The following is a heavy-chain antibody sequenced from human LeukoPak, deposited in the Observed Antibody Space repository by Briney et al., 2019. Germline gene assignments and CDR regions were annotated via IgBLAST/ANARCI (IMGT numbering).Heavy chain of an antibody. D-gene: IGHD5-18*01. Sequence: SETLSLTCAVYGGSFSGYYWSWIRQPPGKGLEWIGEINHSGSTNYNPSLKSRVTISVDTSKNQFSLKLSSVTAADTAVYYRARGYGRGYSYGRYFDYWGQGTLVTVSS. CDR2: INHSGST. CDR3: ARGYGRGYSYGRYFDY. V-gene: IGHV4-34*01. CDR1: GGSFSGYY. J-gene: IGHJ4*02.